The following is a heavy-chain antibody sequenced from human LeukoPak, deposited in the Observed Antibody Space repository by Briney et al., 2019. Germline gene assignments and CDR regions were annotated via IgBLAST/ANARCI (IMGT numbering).Heavy chain of an antibody. CDR3: ARGGVVVVPAAKYPFDY. CDR1: GYTFTGYY. V-gene: IGHV1-2*04. CDR2: INPNSGGT. J-gene: IGHJ4*02. D-gene: IGHD2-2*01. Sequence: ASVKVSCKASGYTFTGYYMHWVRQATGQGLEWMGWINPNSGGTNYAQKFQGWVTMTRDTSISTAYMELSRLRSDDTAVYYCARGGVVVVPAAKYPFDYGGKGTLVTVSS.